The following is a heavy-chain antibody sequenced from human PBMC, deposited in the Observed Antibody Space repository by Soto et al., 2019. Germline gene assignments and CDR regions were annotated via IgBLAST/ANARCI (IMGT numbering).Heavy chain of an antibody. D-gene: IGHD1-26*01. Sequence: QVQLQESGPGLVKPSQTLSLTCTVSGGSISSGDYYWSWIRQPPGKGLEWIGYIYYSGSTYYNPSLKSRVTIXXDXSXNQFSLKLSSVTAADTAVYYCARVLIVGATTPAFDYWGQGTLVTVSS. J-gene: IGHJ4*02. CDR2: IYYSGST. CDR3: ARVLIVGATTPAFDY. CDR1: GGSISSGDYY. V-gene: IGHV4-30-4*01.